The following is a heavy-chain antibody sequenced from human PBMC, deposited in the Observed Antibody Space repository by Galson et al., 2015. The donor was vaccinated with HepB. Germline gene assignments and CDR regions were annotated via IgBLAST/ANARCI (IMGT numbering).Heavy chain of an antibody. CDR2: ISSAGNNQ. V-gene: IGHV3-30-3*01. CDR3: ARDAMGRSSGSYSAFDY. J-gene: IGHJ4*02. Sequence: SLRLSCAASGFTFNTYTMQWVCQAPGKGLEWVAAISSAGNNQFHADSVKGRFTFSRDNSDNMLYLQMSSLRVEDTAVYYCARDAMGRSSGSYSAFDYWGLGTLVTVSS. CDR1: GFTFNTYT. D-gene: IGHD1-26*01.